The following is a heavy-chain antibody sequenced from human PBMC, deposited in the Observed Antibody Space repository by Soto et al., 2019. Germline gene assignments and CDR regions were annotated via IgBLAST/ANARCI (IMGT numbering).Heavy chain of an antibody. Sequence: GGSLRLSCAASGFTFSSYCMHWVRQAPGKGLVWVSRINSDGSSTSYADSVKGRFTISRDNAKNTLYLQMNSLRAEDTAVYYCARDPGYYDFWSGSYGMDVWGQGTTVTVSS. V-gene: IGHV3-74*01. D-gene: IGHD3-3*01. CDR3: ARDPGYYDFWSGSYGMDV. CDR2: INSDGSST. J-gene: IGHJ6*02. CDR1: GFTFSSYC.